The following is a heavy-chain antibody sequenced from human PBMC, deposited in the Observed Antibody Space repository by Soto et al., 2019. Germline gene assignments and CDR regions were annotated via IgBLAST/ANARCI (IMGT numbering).Heavy chain of an antibody. CDR2: MFYSGTT. D-gene: IGHD5-12*01. J-gene: IGHJ4*02. CDR3: ARKEDGYNRLFDY. Sequence: SETLSLTCTVSGVSINSRGYYWGWIRQPPGKGLEWIESMFYSGTTYYNPSLKSRITIAVDSSKNQFSLSLSSVTAADTAFYYCARKEDGYNRLFDYWGQGILVTVSS. V-gene: IGHV4-39*01. CDR1: GVSINSRGYY.